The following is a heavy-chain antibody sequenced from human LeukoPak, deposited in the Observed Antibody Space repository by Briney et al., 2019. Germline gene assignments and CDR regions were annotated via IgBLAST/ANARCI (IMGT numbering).Heavy chain of an antibody. Sequence: GGSLRLSCLGSGFTFTTAWMSWVRQAPGKGLEWVGRIKETTYGGTTYYAAPVRGRFTISRDDSKNTLYLQMDNLRVEDTGVYFCSTDGNYWGQGTLVVVSS. J-gene: IGHJ4*02. CDR3: STDGNY. D-gene: IGHD1-14*01. CDR1: GFTFTTAW. CDR2: IKETTYGGTT. V-gene: IGHV3-15*01.